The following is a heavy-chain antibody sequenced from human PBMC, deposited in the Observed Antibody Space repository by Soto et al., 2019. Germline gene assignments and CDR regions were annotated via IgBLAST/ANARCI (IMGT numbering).Heavy chain of an antibody. CDR1: GFTFSSYS. J-gene: IGHJ4*02. CDR2: IGSSSSIT. CDR3: ASGTPFDY. V-gene: IGHV3-48*01. Sequence: GSLRLSCAASGFTFSSYSLNWVRQAPGKGLEWISYIGSSSSITYFADSVKGRFTISRDNGKNSLYLQMNNLRAEDTAVYYCASGTPFDYWGQGT.